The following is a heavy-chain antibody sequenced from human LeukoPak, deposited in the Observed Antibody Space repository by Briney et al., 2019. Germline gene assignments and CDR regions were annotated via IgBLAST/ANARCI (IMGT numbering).Heavy chain of an antibody. CDR1: GFTFSSYA. V-gene: IGHV3-30-3*01. CDR2: ISYDGSNK. Sequence: GGSLRLSCAASGFTFSSYAMHRVRQAPGKGLEWVAVISYDGSNKYYADSVKGRFTISRDNSKNTLYLQMNSLTAEDTAVFYCAKDRNDTQKGLYYFDYWGQGTLVTVSS. J-gene: IGHJ4*02. CDR3: AKDRNDTQKGLYYFDY. D-gene: IGHD3-22*01.